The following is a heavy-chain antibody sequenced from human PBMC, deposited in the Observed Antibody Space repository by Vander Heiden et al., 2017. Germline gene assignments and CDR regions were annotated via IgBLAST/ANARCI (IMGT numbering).Heavy chain of an antibody. Sequence: QLQLQASGPGLVGPSATLSLTCSVSRGSVRSSAYFWAWIRQPPGKGLEWIASIFYAGNTFYNPSLKSRVSISVDMPSDQFSLKLTSVIASDTAVYYCARHDSGLWYFDLWGRGTLVTVSS. J-gene: IGHJ2*01. CDR1: RGSVRSSAYF. D-gene: IGHD3-10*01. CDR2: IFYAGNT. CDR3: ARHDSGLWYFDL. V-gene: IGHV4-39*01.